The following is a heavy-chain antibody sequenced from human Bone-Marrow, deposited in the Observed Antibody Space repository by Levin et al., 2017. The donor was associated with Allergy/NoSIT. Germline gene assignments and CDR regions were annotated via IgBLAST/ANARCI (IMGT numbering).Heavy chain of an antibody. Sequence: SVKVSCKASGDTFNNYVMKWVRQAPGQGLEWMGVIIPNFGTPNYAPKFQGRVTITADASTSTVYMELSRLRSDDTAIYYCARPPRGAGLSGMNVWGQGTTVIVSS. D-gene: IGHD3-10*01. J-gene: IGHJ6*02. V-gene: IGHV1-69*13. CDR2: IIPNFGTP. CDR1: GDTFNNYV. CDR3: ARPPRGAGLSGMNV.